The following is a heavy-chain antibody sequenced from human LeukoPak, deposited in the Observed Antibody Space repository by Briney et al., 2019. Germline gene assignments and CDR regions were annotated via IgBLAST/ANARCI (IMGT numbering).Heavy chain of an antibody. J-gene: IGHJ4*02. CDR3: ARGRMATKTNYFDY. CDR2: IIPIFGTA. V-gene: IGHV1-69*05. D-gene: IGHD5-24*01. Sequence: GASVKVSCKASGGTFSSYAISWVRQAPGQGLEWMGGIIPIFGTANYAQKFQGRVTITTDESTSTAYMELSSLRSGDTAVYYCARGRMATKTNYFDYWGQGTLVTVSS. CDR1: GGTFSSYA.